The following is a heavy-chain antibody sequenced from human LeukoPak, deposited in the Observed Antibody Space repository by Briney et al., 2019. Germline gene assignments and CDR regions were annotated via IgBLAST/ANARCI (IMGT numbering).Heavy chain of an antibody. J-gene: IGHJ5*02. CDR2: ISGSDDST. Sequence: PGGSLRLSCAASGFTFSSYAVSWVRQAPGKGLEWVSAISGSDDSTYYADSVRGRFTISRDNSKNTLYLQMNSLRAEDTAVYYCAKDPGTAAIGDWFDPWGQGTLVTVSS. V-gene: IGHV3-23*01. D-gene: IGHD2-2*02. CDR3: AKDPGTAAIGDWFDP. CDR1: GFTFSSYA.